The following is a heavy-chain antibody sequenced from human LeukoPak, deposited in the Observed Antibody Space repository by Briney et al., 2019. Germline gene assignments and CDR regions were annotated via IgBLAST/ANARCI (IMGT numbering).Heavy chain of an antibody. CDR3: ASTFGGVIVHFDY. CDR1: GFTFDDYG. CDR2: INWNGGIT. V-gene: IGHV3-20*04. D-gene: IGHD3-16*02. Sequence: GGSLRLSCAASGFTFDDYGMSWVRQAPGKGLEWVPGINWNGGITSYADSVKGRFTISRDNSKNTLYLQMNSLRAEDTAVYYCASTFGGVIVHFDYWGQGTLVTVSS. J-gene: IGHJ4*02.